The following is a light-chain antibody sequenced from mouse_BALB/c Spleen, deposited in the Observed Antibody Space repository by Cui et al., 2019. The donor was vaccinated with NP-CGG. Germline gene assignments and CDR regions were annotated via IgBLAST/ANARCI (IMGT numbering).Light chain of an antibody. Sequence: QAVVTQESALITSPGETVTLTCRSSNGAVTISNHANWVQEKPDYLFTGLIGGTNNRAPGVPARFSGSLIGDKAALTITGAQTEDEAIYFCALWYSNHWVFGGGTKLTVL. CDR3: ALWYSNHWV. CDR1: NGAVTISNH. CDR2: GTN. J-gene: IGLJ1*01. V-gene: IGLV1*01.